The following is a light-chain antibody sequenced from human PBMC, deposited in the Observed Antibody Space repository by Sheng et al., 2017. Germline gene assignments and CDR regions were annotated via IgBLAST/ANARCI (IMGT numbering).Light chain of an antibody. J-gene: IGKJ4*01. CDR3: QQYGRTALT. CDR2: GAS. CDR1: QSVSSN. V-gene: IGKV3-20*01. Sequence: EIVMTQSPATLSVSPGERATLSCRASQSVSSNLAWYQQKPGQAPRLLIYGASSRAAGIPDRFSGSGSGTDFTLTISRLEPEDFAVYYCQQYGRTALTFGGGTKVEIK.